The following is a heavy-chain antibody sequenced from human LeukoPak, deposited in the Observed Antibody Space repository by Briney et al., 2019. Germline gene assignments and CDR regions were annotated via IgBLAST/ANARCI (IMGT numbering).Heavy chain of an antibody. CDR1: GFTFSSYA. CDR2: ISYDGSNE. J-gene: IGHJ6*02. Sequence: GGSLRLSCAASGFTFSSYAMHWVRQAPGKGLEWVAVISYDGSNEYYADSVKGRFTISRDNSKNTLYLQMNSLRAEDTAVYYCARGDESRVYYGMDVWGQGTTVTVSS. CDR3: ARGDESRVYYGMDV. V-gene: IGHV3-30*04.